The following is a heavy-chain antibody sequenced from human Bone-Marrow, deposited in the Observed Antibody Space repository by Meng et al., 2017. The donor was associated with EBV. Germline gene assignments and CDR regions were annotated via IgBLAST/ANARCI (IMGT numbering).Heavy chain of an antibody. J-gene: IGHJ4*02. CDR1: VGTYSGDD. CDR3: AIKLSDYDHIWGSYRPTSYFDY. CDR2: INHSGTT. Sequence: QVHPSPWRRRLIETTEALCGTGADNVGTYSGDDWRWIRPPPGKGLSLIAEINHSGTTNNNPSLKSRVTISVDTSKHQFSLKLSSVTAAHTAVYYCAIKLSDYDHIWGSYRPTSYFDYWGQGTLVTVSS. V-gene: IGHV4-34*08. D-gene: IGHD3-16*02.